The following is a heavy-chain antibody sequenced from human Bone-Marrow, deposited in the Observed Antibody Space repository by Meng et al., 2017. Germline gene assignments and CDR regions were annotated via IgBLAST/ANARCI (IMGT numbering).Heavy chain of an antibody. CDR2: IYHSGST. D-gene: IGHD1-26*01. J-gene: IGHJ3*02. Sequence: SETLSLTCAVSGYSISSGYYWGWIRQPPGKGLEWIGSIYHSGSTYYNPSLKSRVTISVDTSKNQFSLKLSSVTAADTAVYYCAGPYYSGNNPHEILNAFDIWGQGTMVTVSS. V-gene: IGHV4-38-2*01. CDR1: GYSISSGYY. CDR3: AGPYYSGNNPHEILNAFDI.